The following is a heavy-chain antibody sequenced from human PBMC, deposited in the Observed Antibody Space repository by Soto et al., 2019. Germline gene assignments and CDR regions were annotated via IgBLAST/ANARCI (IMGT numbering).Heavy chain of an antibody. J-gene: IGHJ4*01. CDR1: GGSITNDDYY. Sequence: QLQLQESGPGLVKPSETLSLTCSVSGGSITNDDYYWSWVRQPPGKGLEWIGYVDYRGNTYYSPSLRSRLTLSADTSKNQFSLKLRSVSVEDTAVYYCAREGIGFSTGWLDYWGLGTQVTVSS. CDR2: VDYRGNT. V-gene: IGHV4-30-4*01. D-gene: IGHD6-19*01. CDR3: AREGIGFSTGWLDY.